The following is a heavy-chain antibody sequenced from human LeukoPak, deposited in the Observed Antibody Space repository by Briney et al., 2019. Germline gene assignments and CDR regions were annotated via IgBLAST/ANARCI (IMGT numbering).Heavy chain of an antibody. Sequence: GGSLRLSCAASGFTFSRYWMTWVRQAPGKGLEWVATINRDGSTRHYVDSVKGRFTVSRDNAINSLFLQMDSLRVEDTAVYYCARLFGDVTVYDLWGQGTLLTVSS. D-gene: IGHD2-21*02. J-gene: IGHJ4*02. V-gene: IGHV3-7*01. CDR2: INRDGSTR. CDR1: GFTFSRYW. CDR3: ARLFGDVTVYDL.